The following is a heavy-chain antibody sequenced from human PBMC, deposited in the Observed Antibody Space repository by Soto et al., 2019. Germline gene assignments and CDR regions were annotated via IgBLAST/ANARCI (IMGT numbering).Heavy chain of an antibody. CDR2: IYYSGST. CDR3: ARADSSGAGFGM. J-gene: IGHJ3*01. D-gene: IGHD3-22*01. V-gene: IGHV4-59*01. CDR1: GGSTSSYY. Sequence: SETLSLTCTVSGGSTSSYYWSWIRQPPGKGLEWIGYIYYSGSTNYNPSLKSRVTISVDTSKNQFSLKLSSVTAADTAVYYCARADSSGAGFGMGGQGTKVNVT.